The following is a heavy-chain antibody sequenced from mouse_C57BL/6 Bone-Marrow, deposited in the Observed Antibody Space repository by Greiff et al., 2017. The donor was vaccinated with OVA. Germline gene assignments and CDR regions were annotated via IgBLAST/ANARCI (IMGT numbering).Heavy chain of an antibody. D-gene: IGHD1-1*01. V-gene: IGHV1-80*01. CDR1: GYAFSSYW. Sequence: VQGVESGAELVKPGASVKISCKASGYAFSSYWMNWVKQRPGKGLEWIGQIYPGDGDTNYNGKFKGKATLTADKSSSTAYMQLSSLTSEDSAVYYCTTAYYGSSHWYFDVWGTGTTVTVSS. J-gene: IGHJ1*03. CDR3: TTAYYGSSHWYFDV. CDR2: IYPGDGDT.